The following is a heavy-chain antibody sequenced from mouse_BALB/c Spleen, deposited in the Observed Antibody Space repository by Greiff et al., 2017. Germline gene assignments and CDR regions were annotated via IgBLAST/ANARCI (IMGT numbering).Heavy chain of an antibody. CDR3: ARGGNYGYGAMDY. Sequence: QVQLKESGAELARPGASVKLSCKASGYTFTSYWMQWVKQRPGQGLEWIGAIYPGDGDTRYTQKFKGKATLTADKSSSTAYMQLSSLASEDSAVYYCARGGNYGYGAMDYWGQGTSVTVSS. CDR2: IYPGDGDT. D-gene: IGHD2-2*01. CDR1: GYTFTSYW. J-gene: IGHJ4*01. V-gene: IGHV1-87*01.